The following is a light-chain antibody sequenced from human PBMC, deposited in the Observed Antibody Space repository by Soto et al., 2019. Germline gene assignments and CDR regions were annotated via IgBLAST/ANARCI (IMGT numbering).Light chain of an antibody. CDR3: CSYTASDIWV. Sequence: QSVLTQPASVSGSPGQSITISCTGSSSAVGSYRLVSWYQQLPGKAPKLMISAVSQRPSGVPDRFSGSKSGNTASLTISGLQADDEADYFCCSYTASDIWVFGGGTQLTVL. CDR1: SSAVGSYRL. J-gene: IGLJ3*02. CDR2: AVS. V-gene: IGLV2-14*02.